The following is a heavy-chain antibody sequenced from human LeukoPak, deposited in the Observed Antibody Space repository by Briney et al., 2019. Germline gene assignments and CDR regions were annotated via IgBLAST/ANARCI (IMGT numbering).Heavy chain of an antibody. V-gene: IGHV3-48*03. Sequence: QPGGSLRLSCEGPGFTFSSFEMNWVRPAPGKGLEWLSYIVSGGGPIYYADSVKGRFTISRDNARNTLYLQMNSLRAEDTAVYHCAREDSRDALDIWGQGTMVTVSS. CDR1: GFTFSSFE. D-gene: IGHD3-22*01. CDR3: AREDSRDALDI. J-gene: IGHJ3*02. CDR2: IVSGGGPI.